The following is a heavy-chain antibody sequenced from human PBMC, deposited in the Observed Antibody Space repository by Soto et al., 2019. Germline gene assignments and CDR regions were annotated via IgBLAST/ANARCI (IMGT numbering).Heavy chain of an antibody. V-gene: IGHV3-74*01. CDR3: TRGPRSTSTGTGAF. J-gene: IGHJ4*02. CDR2: INDDGIST. Sequence: GGSLRLSCAASGFTFSMYWMHWVRQVPGKGPEWVSRINDDGISTNYADSVKGRFTISRDNAKDTLYLQMNALRVEDTAVYYCTRGPRSTSTGTGAFWGQGTLVTVSS. CDR1: GFTFSMYW. D-gene: IGHD1-1*01.